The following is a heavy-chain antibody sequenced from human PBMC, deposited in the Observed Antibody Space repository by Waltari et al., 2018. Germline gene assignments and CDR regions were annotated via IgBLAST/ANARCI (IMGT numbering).Heavy chain of an antibody. Sequence: QVRMQESGPGLVKPSQTLSLTCSVSGDSISSVSYYWVWIRQPAGMGLEYIGYIYGSGNTTSNPSLKSRVTISADTSKNQFSLTLSSVTAADTAVYYCASSFCPDGACLSRGTYYYYSMDVWGQGTTVTVSS. V-gene: IGHV4-61*09. D-gene: IGHD2-21*02. CDR3: ASSFCPDGACLSRGTYYYYSMDV. J-gene: IGHJ6*03. CDR2: IYGSGNT. CDR1: GDSISSVSYY.